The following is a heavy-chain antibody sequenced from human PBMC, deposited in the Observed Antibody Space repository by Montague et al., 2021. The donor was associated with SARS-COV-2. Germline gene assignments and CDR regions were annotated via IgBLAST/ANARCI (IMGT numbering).Heavy chain of an antibody. CDR3: ARDGADYSFAYYHEMDV. V-gene: IGHV4-4*07. CDR1: GASVRTYY. J-gene: IGHJ6*02. Sequence: SETLSLTCTVSGASVRTYYWSWIRQSAGKKLEWMGRLYTSGSTXXXPSXXXRVTVSLDTSKNLFSLNLSSMTAADTAVYYCARDGADYSFAYYHEMDVWGQGIAVTVSS. D-gene: IGHD5-12*01. CDR2: LYTSGST.